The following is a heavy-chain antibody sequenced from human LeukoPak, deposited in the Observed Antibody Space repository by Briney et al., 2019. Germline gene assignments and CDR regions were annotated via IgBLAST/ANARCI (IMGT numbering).Heavy chain of an antibody. Sequence: ASVKVPCKASGYTFTSYDINWVRQATGQGLEWMGWMNPNSGNTGYAQKFQGRVTMTRNTSISTAYMELSSLRSEDTAVYYCARDKDDRYCSSTSCLYYYYGMDVWGQGTTVTVSS. V-gene: IGHV1-8*01. CDR3: ARDKDDRYCSSTSCLYYYYGMDV. CDR2: MNPNSGNT. CDR1: GYTFTSYD. J-gene: IGHJ6*02. D-gene: IGHD2-2*01.